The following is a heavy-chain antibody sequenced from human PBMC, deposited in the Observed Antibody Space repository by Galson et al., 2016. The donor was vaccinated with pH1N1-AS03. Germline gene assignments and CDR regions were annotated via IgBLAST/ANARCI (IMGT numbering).Heavy chain of an antibody. CDR1: GFSLNIGGMC. D-gene: IGHD1-1*01. V-gene: IGHV2-70*01. J-gene: IGHJ4*02. CDR2: IAWDDDK. Sequence: PALVKPTQTLTLTCTFSGFSLNIGGMCMNWIRQPPGKALEWLALIAWDDDKYYSTSLKARLTISKDISKNQVVLTMTNMDPVDTATYYCPLSSRVREEKWYHCMYVWGQGTQVIVSS. CDR3: PLSSRVREEKWYHCMYV.